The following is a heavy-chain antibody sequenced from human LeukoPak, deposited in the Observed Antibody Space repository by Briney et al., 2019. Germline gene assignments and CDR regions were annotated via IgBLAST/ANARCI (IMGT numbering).Heavy chain of an antibody. CDR1: GFTFSKYW. J-gene: IGHJ4*02. CDR2: INTDGTVT. D-gene: IGHD6-19*01. Sequence: GGSLRLSCAASGFTFSKYWMLWVRQAPGKGLESVSRINTDGTVTTYADSVKGRFTVSKDNADNTMLLQMNSVRDEDTAVYYCATTQWLAPPPDSWGQGTPVTVSS. CDR3: ATTQWLAPPPDS. V-gene: IGHV3-74*01.